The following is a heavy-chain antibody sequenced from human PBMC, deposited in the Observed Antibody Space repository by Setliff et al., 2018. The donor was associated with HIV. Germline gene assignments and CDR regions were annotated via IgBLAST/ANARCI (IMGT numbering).Heavy chain of an antibody. CDR1: GGSITSGNYF. CDR3: ARDARWLQFPYFDY. Sequence: SETLSLTCTVSGGSITSGNYFWTWIRQPAGKGLEWIGHIYTDGSTNYNPSFRSRVTISVDSSKNQFSLKLSSVAAADTAVYYCARDARWLQFPYFDYWGQGTLVTSPQ. V-gene: IGHV4-61*09. J-gene: IGHJ4*01. D-gene: IGHD5-12*01. CDR2: IYTDGST.